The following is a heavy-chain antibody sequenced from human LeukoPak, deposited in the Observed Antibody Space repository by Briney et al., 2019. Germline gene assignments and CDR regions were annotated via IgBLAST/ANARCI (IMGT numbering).Heavy chain of an antibody. CDR1: GFTFSSYS. J-gene: IGHJ3*02. Sequence: PGGSLRLSCAASGFTFSSYSMNWVRQAPGKGLEWVSSISSSSSYIYYADSVKGRFTISRDNAKNSLYLQMNSLRAEDTAVYSCARDSGPIVVVPAAMISTYALGPAFVIWGQGTMSPSLQ. CDR3: ARDSGPIVVVPAAMISTYALGPAFVI. D-gene: IGHD2-2*01. V-gene: IGHV3-21*01. CDR2: ISSSSSYI.